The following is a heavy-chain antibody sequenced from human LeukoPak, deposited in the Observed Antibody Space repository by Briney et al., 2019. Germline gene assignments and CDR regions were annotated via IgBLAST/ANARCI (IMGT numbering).Heavy chain of an antibody. CDR2: MNPNSGNT. V-gene: IGHV1-8*01. CDR3: ATLRSKKGGSYFDP. CDR1: GYTFTSYD. J-gene: IGHJ5*02. Sequence: GASVKVTCKASGYTFTSYDINWVRQATGQGLEWMGWMNPNSGNTGYAQKFQGRVTMTRNTSISTAYMELSSLRSEDTAVYYCATLRSKKGGSYFDPWGQGTLVTVSS. D-gene: IGHD1-26*01.